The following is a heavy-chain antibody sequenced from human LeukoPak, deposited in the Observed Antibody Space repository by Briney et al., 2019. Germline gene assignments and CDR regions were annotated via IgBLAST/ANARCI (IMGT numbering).Heavy chain of an antibody. CDR3: ARSNCGGDCYTDY. J-gene: IGHJ4*02. D-gene: IGHD2-21*02. CDR2: ITSYGSTT. CDR1: GFTFSSYW. Sequence: GGSLRLSCAASGFTFSSYWMHWVRHAPGKGLVWVSRITSYGSTTSYAYSVHGRFTISRHHAKNTLYLQMNSLRAEDTAVYYCARSNCGGDCYTDYWGQGTLVTVSS. V-gene: IGHV3-74*01.